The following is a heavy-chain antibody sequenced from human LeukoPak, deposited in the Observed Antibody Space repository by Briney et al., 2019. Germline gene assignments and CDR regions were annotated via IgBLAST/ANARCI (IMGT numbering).Heavy chain of an antibody. D-gene: IGHD1-26*01. Sequence: AGGSLRLSCAASGFIFSSYGMHWVRQAPGKGLEWVAVISYDGSNKYYADSVKGRFTISRDNSKNTLYLQMNSLRAEDTAVYYCAKPSQAYGIDYWGQGTLVTVSS. J-gene: IGHJ4*02. CDR2: ISYDGSNK. CDR1: GFIFSSYG. V-gene: IGHV3-30*18. CDR3: AKPSQAYGIDY.